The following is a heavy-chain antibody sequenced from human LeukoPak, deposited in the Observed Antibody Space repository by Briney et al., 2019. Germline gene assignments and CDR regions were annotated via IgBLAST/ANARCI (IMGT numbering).Heavy chain of an antibody. V-gene: IGHV4-39*01. J-gene: IGHJ4*02. CDR3: ARLSPIWWFY. Sequence: SETLSLTCTVSGGSISSKNYYWGWIRQPPGKGLEWIGSIYYSGSTYYNPSLKSRVTISSDTSKNQFSLKLTSVTAADTAVYYCARLSPIWWFYWGQGTLVTVSS. CDR1: GGSISSKNYY. D-gene: IGHD2-21*01. CDR2: IYYSGST.